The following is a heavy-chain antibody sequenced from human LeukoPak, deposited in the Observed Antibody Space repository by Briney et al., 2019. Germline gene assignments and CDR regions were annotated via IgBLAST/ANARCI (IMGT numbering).Heavy chain of an antibody. CDR1: GDSISNYY. CDR2: IYTSGST. CDR3: ARESPNWFDP. V-gene: IGHV4-59*01. J-gene: IGHJ5*02. Sequence: PSETLSLTCTVSGDSISNYYWTWIRQPPGKGLEWIGYIYTSGSTNYNPSLKSRVTISVDTSKNQFSLKLSSVTAADTAVYYCARESPNWFDPWGQGTLVTVSS.